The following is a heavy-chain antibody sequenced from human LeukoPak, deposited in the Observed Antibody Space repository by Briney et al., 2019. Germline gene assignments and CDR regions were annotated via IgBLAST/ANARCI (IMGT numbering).Heavy chain of an antibody. V-gene: IGHV1-24*01. CDR1: GYTLTELS. CDR2: FDPEDGET. J-gene: IGHJ4*02. D-gene: IGHD6-19*01. CDR3: AILPDIAVAGLYYFDY. Sequence: ASVKVSCKVSGYTLTELSMHWVRQAPGKGREWRGGFDPEDGETIYEKKFQGRVTMTEDTSTDTAYMELSSLRSEDTAVYYRAILPDIAVAGLYYFDYWGQGTLVTVSS.